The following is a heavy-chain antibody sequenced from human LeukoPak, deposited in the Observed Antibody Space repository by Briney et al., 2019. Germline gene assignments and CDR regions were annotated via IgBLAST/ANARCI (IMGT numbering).Heavy chain of an antibody. CDR2: IGVFNGNR. Sequence: ASVKVSCKTSGYTFSRYGFSWVRQAPGQGLEWIGWIGVFNGNRNYAKSVQGRITLTADTSTNTTYMELRSLTSDDTAVYFCGRDWDWHVQCWGQGTLITVSS. J-gene: IGHJ4*02. CDR3: GRDWDWHVQC. V-gene: IGHV1-18*01. D-gene: IGHD6-19*01. CDR1: GYTFSRYG.